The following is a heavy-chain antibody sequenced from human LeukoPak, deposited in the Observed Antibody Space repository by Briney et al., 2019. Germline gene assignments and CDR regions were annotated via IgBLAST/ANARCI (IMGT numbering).Heavy chain of an antibody. J-gene: IGHJ6*03. CDR2: INPNSGGT. Sequence: ASVKVSCKASGYTFTGYYMHWVRQAPGQGLEWMGWINPNSGGTNYAQKFQGRVTMTRDTSISTAYMELSRLRSDDTAVYYCARDATISDYYYMDVWGKGNTVTVSS. CDR3: ARDATISDYYYMDV. V-gene: IGHV1-2*02. CDR1: GYTFTGYY. D-gene: IGHD5-12*01.